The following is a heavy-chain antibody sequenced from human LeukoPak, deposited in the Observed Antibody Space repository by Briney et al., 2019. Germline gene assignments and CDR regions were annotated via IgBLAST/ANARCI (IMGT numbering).Heavy chain of an antibody. CDR3: ATAPMTTVTTHGYPLFDY. V-gene: IGHV1-24*01. Sequence: ASVKVSCKVSGYTRTELSMHWVRQAPGKGLEWMGGFDPEDGETIYAQKFQGRVTMTEDTSTDTAYMELSSLRSEDTAVYYCATAPMTTVTTHGYPLFDYWGQGTLVTVSS. D-gene: IGHD4-17*01. CDR2: FDPEDGET. J-gene: IGHJ4*02. CDR1: GYTRTELS.